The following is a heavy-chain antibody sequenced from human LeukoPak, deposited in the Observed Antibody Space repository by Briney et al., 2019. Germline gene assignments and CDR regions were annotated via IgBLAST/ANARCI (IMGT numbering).Heavy chain of an antibody. V-gene: IGHV3-23*01. CDR2: ISGSGGST. J-gene: IGHJ4*02. D-gene: IGHD1-26*01. Sequence: AGGSLRLSCAASGFTFSSYAVSWVRQAPGKGLEWVSAISGSGGSTYYADSVKGRFTISRDNSKNTLYLQMNSLRAEDTAVYYCAKNGGSYYRPFDYWGQGTLVTVSS. CDR1: GFTFSSYA. CDR3: AKNGGSYYRPFDY.